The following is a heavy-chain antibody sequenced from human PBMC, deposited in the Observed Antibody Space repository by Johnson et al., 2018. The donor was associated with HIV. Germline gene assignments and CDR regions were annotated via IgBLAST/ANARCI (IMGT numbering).Heavy chain of an antibody. J-gene: IGHJ3*02. D-gene: IGHD1-26*01. CDR3: AREGSGSYQI. V-gene: IGHV3-30*04. CDR1: GFTFSSYA. Sequence: QVQLVESGGGVVQPGKSLRLSCAASGFTFSSYAMHWVRQAPGKGLEWVAVISYDGSNRYYADSVKGRFTISRDNSKNTLYLQMNSLRAEDTAVYYCAREGSGSYQIWGQWTMVTVSS. CDR2: ISYDGSNR.